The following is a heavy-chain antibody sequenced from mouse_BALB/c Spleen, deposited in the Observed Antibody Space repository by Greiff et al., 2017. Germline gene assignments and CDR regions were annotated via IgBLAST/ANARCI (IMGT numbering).Heavy chain of an antibody. CDR1: GYSITSYYA. D-gene: IGHD4-1*01. V-gene: IGHV3-2*02. CDR3: ARGLGRRGYYFDY. CDR2: ISYSGST. J-gene: IGHJ2*01. Sequence: EVKLMESGPGLVKPSQSLSLTCTVTGYSITSYYAWNWIRQCPGNKLEWMGYISYSGSTSYNPSLKSRIAITRDTSKNQFFLQLNSVTTEDTATYYCARGLGRRGYYFDYWGQGTTLTVSA.